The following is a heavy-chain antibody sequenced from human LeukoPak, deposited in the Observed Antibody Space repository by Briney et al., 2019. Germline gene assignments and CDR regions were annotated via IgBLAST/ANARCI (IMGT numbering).Heavy chain of an antibody. CDR1: EFTFSNYW. CDR2: IRYDGSKE. J-gene: IGHJ4*02. Sequence: GGSLRLSCEASEFTFSNYWMSWVRQAPGKGLEWVSTIRYDGSKEYYADSVRGRFTISRDNSGNTLFLQMNSLGAEDTAVYYCVRDTITYDIFTGSSDYWGQGTLVIVSS. CDR3: VRDTITYDIFTGSSDY. D-gene: IGHD3-9*01. V-gene: IGHV3-33*08.